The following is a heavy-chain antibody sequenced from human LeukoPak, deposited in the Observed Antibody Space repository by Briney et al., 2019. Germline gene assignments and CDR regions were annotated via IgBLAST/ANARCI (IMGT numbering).Heavy chain of an antibody. Sequence: GESLKISCKGSGYRFTNYWIGWVRQMPGKGLESMGIVYPADSDTRYSPSFQGQVTISADKSISAAYLQWSSLKASDTAMYYCASLVEDATGGDYWGQGTLVTVSS. CDR3: ASLVEDATGGDY. J-gene: IGHJ4*02. CDR1: GYRFTNYW. D-gene: IGHD1-26*01. CDR2: VYPADSDT. V-gene: IGHV5-51*01.